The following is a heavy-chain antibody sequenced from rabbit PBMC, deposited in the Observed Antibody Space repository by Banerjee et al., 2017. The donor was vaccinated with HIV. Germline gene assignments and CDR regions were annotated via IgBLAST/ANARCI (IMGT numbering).Heavy chain of an antibody. J-gene: IGHJ4*01. Sequence: QEQLKETGGGLVQPEGSLTLTCKASGFDISSYNMQWVRQSPGKGLESIGFINTGGSAYYASWAKGRFTISKTSSTTVTLQMTSLTAADTATYFCARDLGGVNYYRLYSFMLWGPGTLVTVS. CDR3: ARDLGGVNYYRLYSFML. V-gene: IGHV1S45*01. CDR2: INTGGSA. D-gene: IGHD1-1*01. CDR1: GFDISSYNM.